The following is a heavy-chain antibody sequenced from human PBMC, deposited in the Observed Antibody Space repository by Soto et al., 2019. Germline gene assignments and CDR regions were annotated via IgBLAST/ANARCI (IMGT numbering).Heavy chain of an antibody. D-gene: IGHD6-13*01. Sequence: EVQLVESGGGLVQPGGSLRLSCAASGFTFSNYNMNWVRQAPGKGLEWVSYISSSSSTTYYADSVKGRFTISRDNAKKTLYLQMNTLRDEATAVYYCARDGSSSWYNWFDPWGQGTLVTVSS. CDR1: GFTFSNYN. J-gene: IGHJ5*02. V-gene: IGHV3-48*02. CDR3: ARDGSSSWYNWFDP. CDR2: ISSSSSTT.